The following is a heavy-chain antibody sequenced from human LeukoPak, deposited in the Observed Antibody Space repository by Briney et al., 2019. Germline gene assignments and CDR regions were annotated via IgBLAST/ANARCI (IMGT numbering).Heavy chain of an antibody. V-gene: IGHV4-30-4*01. Sequence: PSQTLSLTCTVSGGSISSGDYYWSWIRQPPGKGLEWIGYIYYSGSTYYNPSLKSRVTISVDTSKNQFSLKLSSVTAADTAVYYCARRMGGYSSGLPFDYWGQGTLVTVSS. CDR2: IYYSGST. J-gene: IGHJ4*02. CDR1: GGSISSGDYY. CDR3: ARRMGGYSSGLPFDY. D-gene: IGHD6-19*01.